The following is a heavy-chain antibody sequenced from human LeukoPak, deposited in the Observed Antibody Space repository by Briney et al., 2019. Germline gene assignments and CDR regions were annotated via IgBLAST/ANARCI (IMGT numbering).Heavy chain of an antibody. J-gene: IGHJ6*02. CDR1: GFTFSAYW. V-gene: IGHV3-7*04. CDR3: ARFGVPYGVDV. CDR2: IKPDGSEK. Sequence: GGSLRLSCAASGFTFSAYWMSWVRQGPGKGLEWVANIKPDGSEKGYVDSLKGRFTIPRDNAKNSLYLQVSSLRAEDTAVYYCARFGVPYGVDVWGQGTTVTVSS. D-gene: IGHD3-16*01.